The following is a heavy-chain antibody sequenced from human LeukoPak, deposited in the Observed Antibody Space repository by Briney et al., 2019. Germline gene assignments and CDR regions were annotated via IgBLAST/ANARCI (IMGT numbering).Heavy chain of an antibody. J-gene: IGHJ5*02. CDR2: IYLTGDT. V-gene: IGHV4-4*02. CDR1: GDSISNSHW. Sequence: PSGTLSLTCAVSGDSISNSHWWSWVRQPPGKGLEWIGVIYLTGDTDYNPSLKSRVTISIDKSKNQFSLKLTYVTAADTAVYYCAIRAREQRDSSPGNWLDPWGQGTLVTVSS. CDR3: AIRAREQRDSSPGNWLDP. D-gene: IGHD1/OR15-1a*01.